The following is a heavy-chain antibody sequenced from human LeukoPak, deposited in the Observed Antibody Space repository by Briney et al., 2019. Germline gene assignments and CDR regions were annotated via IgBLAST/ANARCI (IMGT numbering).Heavy chain of an antibody. CDR1: GYSISSGYY. CDR2: IYYSGST. D-gene: IGHD5-12*01. J-gene: IGHJ6*03. V-gene: IGHV4-61*01. CDR3: ARVHGYSGYEFYYYYYMDV. Sequence: SETLSLTCTVSGYSISSGYYWGWIRQPPGKGLEWIGYIYYSGSTNYNPSLKSRVTISVDTSKNQFSLKLSSVTAADTAVYYCARVHGYSGYEFYYYYYMDVWGKGTTVTISS.